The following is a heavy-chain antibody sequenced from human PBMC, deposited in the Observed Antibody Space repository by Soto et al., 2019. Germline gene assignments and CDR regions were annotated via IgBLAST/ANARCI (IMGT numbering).Heavy chain of an antibody. CDR1: GGSVSSGSYY. CDR3: ARGLGWLYMYYFDY. Sequence: SETLSLTCTVSGGSVSSGSYYWSWIRQPPGKGLEWIGYIYYSGSTNYNPSLKSRVTISVDTSKNQFSLKLSSVTAADTAVYYCARGLGWLYMYYFDYWGQGTLVTVSS. V-gene: IGHV4-61*01. CDR2: IYYSGST. J-gene: IGHJ4*02. D-gene: IGHD3-3*01.